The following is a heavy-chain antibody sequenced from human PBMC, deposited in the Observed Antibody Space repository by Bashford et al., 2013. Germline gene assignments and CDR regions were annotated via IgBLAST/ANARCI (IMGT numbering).Heavy chain of an antibody. Sequence: SETLSLTCSVSGGSISSDCWTWIRQAPGKGLEWIGHVYLGGSTNYNPSLKPRVTISIDTSKKQFSLEMTSLTTADTAVYFCARNTSGFYDYWGPGNPGHRLL. V-gene: IGHV4-59*01. J-gene: IGHJ4*02. D-gene: IGHD3-22*01. CDR3: ARNTSGFYDY. CDR2: VYLGGST. CDR1: GGSISSDC.